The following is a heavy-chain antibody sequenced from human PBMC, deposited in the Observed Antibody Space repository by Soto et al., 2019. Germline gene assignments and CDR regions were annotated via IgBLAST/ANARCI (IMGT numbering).Heavy chain of an antibody. CDR2: ISDSGSTL. V-gene: IGHV3-48*03. Sequence: GGSLRLSCAASGFTFSSYEMNWVRQAPGKGLEWVSYISDSGSTLYYADSVKGRFTISRDNAKNSLYLQMNSLRVEDTANYYCAGSPFYANNDYPDYWGQGTLVPSPQ. J-gene: IGHJ4*02. CDR3: AGSPFYANNDYPDY. D-gene: IGHD3-16*01. CDR1: GFTFSSYE.